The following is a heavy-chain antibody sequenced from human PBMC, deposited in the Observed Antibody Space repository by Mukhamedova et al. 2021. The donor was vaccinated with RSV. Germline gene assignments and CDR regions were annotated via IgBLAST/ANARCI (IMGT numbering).Heavy chain of an antibody. J-gene: IGHJ4*02. D-gene: IGHD3-3*01. Sequence: GGFIRSKAYGATTDYAASVKGRFTISGDDSKSIAYLQMNSLKTEDIAVYYCTRAFYYDFWSGYYTHWGQGTLVTVSS. CDR3: TRAFYYDFWSGYYTH. V-gene: IGHV3-49*02. CDR2: IRSKAYGATT.